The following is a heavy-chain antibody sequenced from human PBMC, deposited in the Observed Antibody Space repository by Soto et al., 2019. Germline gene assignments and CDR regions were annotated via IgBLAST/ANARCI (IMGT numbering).Heavy chain of an antibody. CDR2: ITPILGLA. CDR3: ARDPADDDYAGYFDY. CDR1: GGTFSTYN. D-gene: IGHD4-17*01. V-gene: IGHV1-69*08. J-gene: IGHJ4*02. Sequence: QVQLVQSGAEVKKPGSSVKVSCKASGGTFSTYNFSWVRQAPGQGFEWMGRITPILGLAHYAQQFQDRVTITADKFTSTAYMELSSLRSEDTAVYYCARDPADDDYAGYFDYWGQGTLVTVSS.